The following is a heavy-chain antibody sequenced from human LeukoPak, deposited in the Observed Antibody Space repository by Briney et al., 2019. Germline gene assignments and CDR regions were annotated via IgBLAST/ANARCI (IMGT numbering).Heavy chain of an antibody. J-gene: IGHJ3*02. Sequence: ASVKASCKASGYTFTGYYMHWVRQAPGQGLEWMGWINPNSGGTNYAQKFQGRVTMTRDTSISTAYMELSRLRSDDTAVYYCARCRVYSISWCDAFDIWGQGTMVTVSS. V-gene: IGHV1-2*02. D-gene: IGHD6-13*01. CDR1: GYTFTGYY. CDR2: INPNSGGT. CDR3: ARCRVYSISWCDAFDI.